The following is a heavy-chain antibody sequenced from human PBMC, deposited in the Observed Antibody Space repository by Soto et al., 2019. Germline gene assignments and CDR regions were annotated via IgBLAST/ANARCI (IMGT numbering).Heavy chain of an antibody. CDR3: AKNSKGYSGSYFDY. D-gene: IGHD1-26*01. Sequence: EVQLLESGGGVGQPGGSLRLSCAATRFSFSGYAMSWVRQAAGKGLEWVSTSGSGASTFYADSVKGRFTISRDNSKNTCYLQINSLRAEDTAVYYCAKNSKGYSGSYFDYWGQGTLVTVSS. CDR2: SGSGAST. J-gene: IGHJ4*02. CDR1: RFSFSGYA. V-gene: IGHV3-23*01.